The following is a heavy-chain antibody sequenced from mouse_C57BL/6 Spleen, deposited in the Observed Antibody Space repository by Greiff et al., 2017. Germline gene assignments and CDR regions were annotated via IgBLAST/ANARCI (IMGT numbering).Heavy chain of an antibody. V-gene: IGHV7-3*01. CDR1: GFTFTDYY. CDR2: IRNKANGYTT. Sequence: EVKVVESGGGLVQPGGSLSLSCAASGFTFTDYYMSWVRQPPGKALEWLGFIRNKANGYTTEYSASVKGRFTISRDNSQSILYLQMNALRAEDSATYYCARFSDLYWYFDVWGTGTTVTVSS. J-gene: IGHJ1*03. CDR3: ARFSDLYWYFDV.